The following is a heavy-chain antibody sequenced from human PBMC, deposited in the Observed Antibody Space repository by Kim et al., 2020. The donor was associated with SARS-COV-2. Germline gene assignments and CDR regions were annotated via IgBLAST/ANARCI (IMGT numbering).Heavy chain of an antibody. CDR3: ARSYYDTSGNKGYDY. CDR2: IIPVFGTT. Sequence: SVKVSCNASGGTFSSYAISWVRQAPGQGLEWMGGIIPVFGTTNYAQKFQGRITITADESTSTAYMEMSSLRSEDTAVYYCARSYYDTSGNKGYDYWGQG. V-gene: IGHV1-69*13. D-gene: IGHD3-22*01. J-gene: IGHJ4*02. CDR1: GGTFSSYA.